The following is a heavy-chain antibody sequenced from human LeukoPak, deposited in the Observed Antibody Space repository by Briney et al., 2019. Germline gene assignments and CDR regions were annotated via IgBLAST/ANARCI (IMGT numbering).Heavy chain of an antibody. CDR2: ISSSSSTI. D-gene: IGHD6-13*01. CDR1: GFTFSSYS. Sequence: GGSLRLSCAASGFTFSSYSMNWVRQAPGKGLEWVSYISSSSSTIYYADSVKGRFTISRDNAKNSLYLQMNSLRAEDTAVYYCARSIAAAGTVYYGMDVWGQGTTVTVSS. V-gene: IGHV3-48*04. CDR3: ARSIAAAGTVYYGMDV. J-gene: IGHJ6*02.